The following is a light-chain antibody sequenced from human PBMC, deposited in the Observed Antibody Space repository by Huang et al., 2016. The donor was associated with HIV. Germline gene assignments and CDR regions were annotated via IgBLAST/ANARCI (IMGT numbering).Light chain of an antibody. CDR3: QQYFTTPLA. J-gene: IGKJ4*01. Sequence: IQMTQSPSSLSASVGDRVTITCRASQAIRNSLVWYQQKPGKAPKLLLFAASRLDSGVPSRFRGRGSGTDFTLTISSLQPYDFATYYCQQYFTTPLAFGGGTKVEIK. CDR1: QAIRNS. CDR2: AAS. V-gene: IGKV1-NL1*01.